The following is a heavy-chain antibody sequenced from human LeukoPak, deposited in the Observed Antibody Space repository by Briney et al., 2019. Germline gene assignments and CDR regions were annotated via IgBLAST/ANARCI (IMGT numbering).Heavy chain of an antibody. J-gene: IGHJ6*02. D-gene: IGHD1-20*01. CDR3: AKEAPRSHNWNDALYYGMDV. V-gene: IGHV1-3*01. CDR1: GYTFTSYP. Sequence: ASVKVSCKASGYTFTSYPVNWVRQAPGQRLEWMGWINAGNGNTKYSQKFQGRVTITRDTSASTAYMELSSLRSEDTAVYYCAKEAPRSHNWNDALYYGMDVWGQGTTVTVSS. CDR2: INAGNGNT.